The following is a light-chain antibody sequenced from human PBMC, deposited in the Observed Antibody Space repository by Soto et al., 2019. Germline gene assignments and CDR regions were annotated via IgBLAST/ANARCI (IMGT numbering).Light chain of an antibody. V-gene: IGKV1-5*03. J-gene: IGKJ2*01. CDR2: KAS. Sequence: DFQMTQSPSTLSASVGDSVTITCRASQSIHTWLAWYQQKPGRTPKLLIYKASVLESGVPSRFSGSGSGTEFTLTISSLQPDDFATYYCQQYNRHPYTLGRGTKLQIK. CDR3: QQYNRHPYT. CDR1: QSIHTW.